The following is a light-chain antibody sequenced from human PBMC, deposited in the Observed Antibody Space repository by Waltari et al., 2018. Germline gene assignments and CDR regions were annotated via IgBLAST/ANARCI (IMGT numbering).Light chain of an antibody. CDR2: WAS. Sequence: DIVMTQPPDSLAVSLGETATINCKSSQSVLYTSNNKNYLGWYQQKPGRPPKLLFYWASTRESGVPDRFSAGGSGTDFTLTISSLQAEDVAIYYCQQYYKSRTFGQGTKLEIK. J-gene: IGKJ2*01. CDR3: QQYYKSRT. CDR1: QSVLYTSNNKNY. V-gene: IGKV4-1*01.